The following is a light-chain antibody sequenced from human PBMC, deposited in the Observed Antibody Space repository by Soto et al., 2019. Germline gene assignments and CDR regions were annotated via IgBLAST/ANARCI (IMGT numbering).Light chain of an antibody. V-gene: IGKV1-39*01. CDR3: QQIFGTRYS. Sequence: DIQMTQSPSSLSASVGDRVTITCRASQNIRVYLNWYQQKPGKAPKPLIYATSTLLSGVPSRFSGSGSGTDFTLTITRLQPEDFATYYCQQIFGTRYSFGQGTKLEIK. CDR1: QNIRVY. J-gene: IGKJ2*03. CDR2: ATS.